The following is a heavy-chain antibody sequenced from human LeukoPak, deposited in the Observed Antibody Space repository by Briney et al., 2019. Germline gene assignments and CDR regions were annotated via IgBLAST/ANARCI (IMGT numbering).Heavy chain of an antibody. CDR1: GDSISSNY. J-gene: IGHJ4*02. D-gene: IGHD3-10*01. CDR2: IYYSGST. V-gene: IGHV4-59*08. CDR3: ARVRVTNFDY. Sequence: PSETLSLTCTVSGDSISSNYWSWIRQPPGKGLEWIGYIYYSGSTNYKPSLKSRVTISVDTSKNQFSLKLSSVTAADTAVYYCARVRVTNFDYWGQGTLVTVSS.